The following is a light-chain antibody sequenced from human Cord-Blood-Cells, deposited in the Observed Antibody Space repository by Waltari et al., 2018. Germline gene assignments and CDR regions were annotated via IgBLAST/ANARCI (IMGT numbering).Light chain of an antibody. V-gene: IGLV2-14*01. CDR1: SSEVGGYNF. CDR3: SSYTSSSTLL. Sequence: QSALTQPAPVSGSPGQSITISCTGTSSEVGGYNFVSWYQQHPGNAPKLMIYDVSNRPSGVSNRFSGSKSGNTASLTISGLQAEDEADYYCSSYTSSSTLLFGGGTKLTVL. CDR2: DVS. J-gene: IGLJ2*01.